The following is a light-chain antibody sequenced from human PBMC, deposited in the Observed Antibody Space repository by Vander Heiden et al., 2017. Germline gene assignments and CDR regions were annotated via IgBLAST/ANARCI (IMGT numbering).Light chain of an antibody. J-gene: IGKJ2*01. CDR2: GAS. CDR3: QKYTYWPWYT. CDR1: QSVSSN. V-gene: IGKV3-15*01. Sequence: DTVLTQSPATLSVSPGERANLSCRASQSVSSNLAWYQQKPGQAPRFLNYGASSRGTGSPARFGRSGSATASALTSSSLQFEDTAVDLCQKYTYWPWYTFGQGTTLEIK.